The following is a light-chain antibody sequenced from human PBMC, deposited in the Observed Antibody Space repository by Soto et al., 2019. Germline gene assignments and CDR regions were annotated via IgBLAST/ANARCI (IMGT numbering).Light chain of an antibody. CDR1: QSGSCF. CDR3: QQRSNWPLT. V-gene: IGKV3-11*01. J-gene: IGKJ4*01. Sequence: EIMLTQSPATLSLSPGERATLSCRASQSGSCFLAWYQQKPGQAPRLLIYDASIRAIGIPARFSGSGSGTDFTLTISSLEPEDFAVYYCQQRSNWPLTFGGGTKVEIK. CDR2: DAS.